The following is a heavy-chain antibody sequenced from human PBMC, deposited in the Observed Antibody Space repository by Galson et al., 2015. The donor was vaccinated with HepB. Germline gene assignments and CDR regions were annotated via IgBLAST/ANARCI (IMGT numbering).Heavy chain of an antibody. J-gene: IGHJ4*02. Sequence: SVKVSCKASGYTFTGYYMHWVRQAPGQGLEWMGGIIPIFGTANYAQKFQGRVTITADESTSTAYMELSSLRSEDTAVYYCAREGGSGWYWNYWGQGTLVTVSS. CDR2: IIPIFGTA. V-gene: IGHV1-69*13. CDR1: GYTFTGYY. D-gene: IGHD6-19*01. CDR3: AREGGSGWYWNY.